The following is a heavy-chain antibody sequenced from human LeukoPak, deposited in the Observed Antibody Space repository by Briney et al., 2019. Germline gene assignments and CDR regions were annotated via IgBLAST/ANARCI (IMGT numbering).Heavy chain of an antibody. D-gene: IGHD1-26*01. CDR1: GGPINSYF. Sequence: SETLSLTCTVSGGPINSYFWNWIRQPPGKGLEWIGYIYDSGTTNYNPSLMSRVTISEDTSKNQFSLKLSSVTAADTAVYYCARRSGGSWYFDYWGQGTLVTASS. V-gene: IGHV4-59*08. CDR2: IYDSGTT. J-gene: IGHJ4*02. CDR3: ARRSGGSWYFDY.